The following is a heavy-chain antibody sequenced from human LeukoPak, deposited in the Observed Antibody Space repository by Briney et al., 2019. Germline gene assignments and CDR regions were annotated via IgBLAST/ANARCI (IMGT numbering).Heavy chain of an antibody. V-gene: IGHV4-59*01. CDR2: NYYSGST. Sequence: SETLSLTCTVSGGSISSYYWSWIRQPPGKGLEWIGYNYYSGSTNYNPSLKSRVTISVDTSKNQFSLKLSSVTAADTAVYYCAREVGYSNYFDYWGQGTLVTVSS. CDR3: AREVGYSNYFDY. CDR1: GGSISSYY. D-gene: IGHD2-15*01. J-gene: IGHJ4*02.